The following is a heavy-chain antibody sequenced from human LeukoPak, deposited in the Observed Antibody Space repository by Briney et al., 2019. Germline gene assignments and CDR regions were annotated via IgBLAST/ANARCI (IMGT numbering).Heavy chain of an antibody. Sequence: WETLSLTCAVYGGSFSGYYWSWIRQPPGKGLEWIGEINHSGSTNYNPSLKSRVTISVDTSKNRFFLKLSSVTAADTAVYYCATLTGGDDAFDIWGQGTMVTVSS. J-gene: IGHJ3*02. V-gene: IGHV4-34*01. CDR3: ATLTGGDDAFDI. D-gene: IGHD4-23*01. CDR2: INHSGST. CDR1: GGSFSGYY.